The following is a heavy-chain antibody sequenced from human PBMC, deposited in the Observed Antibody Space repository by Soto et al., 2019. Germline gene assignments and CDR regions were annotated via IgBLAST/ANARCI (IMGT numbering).Heavy chain of an antibody. CDR3: ARGRYCLTGRCFPNWFDS. CDR2: IYHSGTT. CDR1: GDSISSGYC. D-gene: IGHD7-27*01. Sequence: PSETLSLTCAVSGDSISSGYCWAWIRQPPGKGLEWIGSIYHSGTTYYNPSLKSRVTISVDTSKNQFSLKLTSVTAADTAVYFCARGRYCLTGRCFPNWFDSWGQGALVTVSS. V-gene: IGHV4-38-2*01. J-gene: IGHJ5*01.